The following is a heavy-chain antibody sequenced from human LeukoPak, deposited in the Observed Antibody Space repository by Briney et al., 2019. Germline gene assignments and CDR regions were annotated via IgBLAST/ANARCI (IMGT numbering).Heavy chain of an antibody. J-gene: IGHJ4*02. CDR2: IWYDGSNK. Sequence: GGSLRLSCAASGFTFSSYGMHWVRQAPGKGLEWVAVIWYDGSNKYYADSVKGRFTISRDNSKNTLYLQMNSLRAEDTAVYYCARVDSSSSASLDYWGQGTLVTVSS. V-gene: IGHV3-33*01. CDR3: ARVDSSSSASLDY. D-gene: IGHD6-6*01. CDR1: GFTFSSYG.